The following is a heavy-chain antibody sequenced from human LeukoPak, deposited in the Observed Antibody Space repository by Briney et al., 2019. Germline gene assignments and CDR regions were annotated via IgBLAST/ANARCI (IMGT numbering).Heavy chain of an antibody. Sequence: PSETLSLTCAVYGGSFSGYYWSWIRQPPGKGLEWIGEINHSGSTNYNPSLKSRVTISVDTSKNQFSLKLSSVTAADTAVYYCARVRYCSSTSCPWGANWFDPWGQGTLVTVSP. CDR1: GGSFSGYY. V-gene: IGHV4-34*01. CDR2: INHSGST. CDR3: ARVRYCSSTSCPWGANWFDP. J-gene: IGHJ5*02. D-gene: IGHD2-2*01.